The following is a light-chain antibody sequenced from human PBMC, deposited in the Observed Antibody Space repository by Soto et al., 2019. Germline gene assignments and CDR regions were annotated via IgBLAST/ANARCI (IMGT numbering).Light chain of an antibody. CDR2: DAS. CDR3: QQYNSYSYT. J-gene: IGKJ2*01. V-gene: IGKV1-5*01. Sequence: DIQMTQSPSTLSASVGDRVTITCRASQSISSWLAWYQQKPGKAPKLLIYDASSLESGVPSRFSGSGSGTECTLTISSLPPDDFATYYCQQYNSYSYTFGQGTKLEIK. CDR1: QSISSW.